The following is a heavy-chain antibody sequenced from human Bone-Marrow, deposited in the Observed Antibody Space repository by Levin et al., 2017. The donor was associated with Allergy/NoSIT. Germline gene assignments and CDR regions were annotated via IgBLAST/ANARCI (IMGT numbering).Heavy chain of an antibody. Sequence: GASVKVSCKASGYTFTSFDIVWVRRATGQGLEWMGRMNPNSGNTAYAQKFQGRVTMTRNTAISTAYMELSSLGSGDTAVYYCARGDGSSSSHNWGQGTLVTVSS. D-gene: IGHD6-19*01. CDR2: MNPNSGNT. CDR1: GYTFTSFD. CDR3: ARGDGSSSSHN. J-gene: IGHJ4*02. V-gene: IGHV1-8*01.